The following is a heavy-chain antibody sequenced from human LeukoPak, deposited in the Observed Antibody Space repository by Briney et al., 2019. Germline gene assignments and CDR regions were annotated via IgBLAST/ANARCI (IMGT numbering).Heavy chain of an antibody. CDR3: ARDGYYYDSSGYPLDAFDI. D-gene: IGHD3-22*01. J-gene: IGHJ3*02. Sequence: PSETLSLTCAVYGGSFSGYYWSWIRQPPGKGLEGIGEINHSGSTNYNPSLKSRVTISVYTSKNQFSLKLSSVTAADTAVYYCARDGYYYDSSGYPLDAFDIWGQGTMVTVSS. V-gene: IGHV4-34*01. CDR1: GGSFSGYY. CDR2: INHSGST.